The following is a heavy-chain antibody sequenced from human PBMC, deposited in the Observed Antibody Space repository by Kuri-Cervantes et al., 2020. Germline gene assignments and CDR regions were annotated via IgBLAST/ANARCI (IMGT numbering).Heavy chain of an antibody. V-gene: IGHV3-21*01. CDR3: ASGDYYDSSGYPA. CDR1: GFTFSSYS. D-gene: IGHD3-22*01. CDR2: ISSSSSYI. J-gene: IGHJ5*02. Sequence: GESLKISCAASGFTFSSYSMNWVHQAPGKGLEWVSSISSSSSYIYYADSVKGRFTISRDNAKNTLYLQMNSLRAEDTAVYYCASGDYYDSSGYPAWGQGTLVTVSS.